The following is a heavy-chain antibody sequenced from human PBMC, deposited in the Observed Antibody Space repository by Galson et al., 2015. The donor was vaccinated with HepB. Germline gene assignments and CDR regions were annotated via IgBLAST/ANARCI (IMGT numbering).Heavy chain of an antibody. CDR1: RFTFTTYS. V-gene: IGHV3-21*01. CDR2: ISSFSTYI. J-gene: IGHJ5*02. D-gene: IGHD2-2*02. Sequence: SLRLSCAASRFTFTTYSMSWVRQAPGKRLEWLSSISSFSTYIYYADSVKGRFTISRDNAKNSLYLQMNSLRADDTALYYCARASLDMTSCNTTSCYKPFDPWGQGTLVTVSS. CDR3: ARASLDMTSCNTTSCYKPFDP.